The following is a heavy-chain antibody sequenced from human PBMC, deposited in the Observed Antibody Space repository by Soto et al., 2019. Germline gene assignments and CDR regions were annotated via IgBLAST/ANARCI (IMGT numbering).Heavy chain of an antibody. D-gene: IGHD3-22*01. CDR2: IYYSGST. V-gene: IGHV4-59*08. CDR1: GGSISSYY. J-gene: IGHJ3*02. Sequence: SETLSLTCTVSGGSISSYYWSWIRQPPGKGLEWIGYIYYSGSTNYNPSLKSRVTISVDTSKNQFSLKLSSVTAADTAVYYCARKWLLRTSNAFDIWGQGTVVTVSS. CDR3: ARKWLLRTSNAFDI.